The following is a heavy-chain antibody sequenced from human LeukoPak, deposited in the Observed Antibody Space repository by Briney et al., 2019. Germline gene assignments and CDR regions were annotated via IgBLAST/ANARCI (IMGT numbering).Heavy chain of an antibody. CDR3: ARRYCSGGSCPFDY. V-gene: IGHV6-1*01. D-gene: IGHD2-15*01. CDR1: GDSVSSNSAT. J-gene: IGHJ4*02. Sequence: QTLSLTCAISGDSVSSNSATWNWIRQSPSRGLEWLGRTYYRSKWYNDYAVSVKSRITINPDTSKNQFSLQLNSVTPEDTAVYYCARRYCSGGSCPFDYWGQGTLVTVSS. CDR2: TYYRSKWYN.